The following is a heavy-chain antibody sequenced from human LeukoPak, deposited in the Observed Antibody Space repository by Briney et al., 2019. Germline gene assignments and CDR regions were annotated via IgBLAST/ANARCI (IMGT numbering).Heavy chain of an antibody. V-gene: IGHV4-31*03. J-gene: IGHJ4*02. CDR1: GGSISSGGYY. D-gene: IGHD6-6*01. CDR2: IYYSGST. Sequence: SETLSLTCTVSGGSISSGGYYWSWIRQHPGKGLEWIGYIYYSGSTYYNPSLKSRVTISVDTSKNQFSLKLSSVTAADTAVYYCARGAEYSSSPFDYWGQGSLVTVSS. CDR3: ARGAEYSSSPFDY.